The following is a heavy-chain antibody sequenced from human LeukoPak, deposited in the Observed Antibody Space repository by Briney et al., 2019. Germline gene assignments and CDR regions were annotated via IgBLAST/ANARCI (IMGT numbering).Heavy chain of an antibody. J-gene: IGHJ4*02. Sequence: PGGSLRLSCAASGFTFSDYYMSWIRQAPGKGLEWVSNINWNGGSTGYADSVKGRFTISRDNAKNSLYLQMNSLRAEDTALYHCARAGLRSPFFTLWGQGILVTVSS. CDR1: GFTFSDYY. CDR2: INWNGGST. D-gene: IGHD4-17*01. CDR3: ARAGLRSPFFTL. V-gene: IGHV3-20*01.